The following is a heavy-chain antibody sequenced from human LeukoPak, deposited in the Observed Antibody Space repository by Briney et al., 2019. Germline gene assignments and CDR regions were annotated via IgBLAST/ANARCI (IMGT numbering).Heavy chain of an antibody. CDR2: IYITGST. CDR1: GGSIINYY. CDR3: ARLKFYDSTGYNPGYYMDV. Sequence: SETLSLTCTVSGGSIINYYWSWIRQPAGKGLEWVGHIYITGSTNYNPSLKSRLTMSVDTSKNQFSLKLRSVTAADTAVYYCARLKFYDSTGYNPGYYMDVWGKGITVTVSS. J-gene: IGHJ6*03. D-gene: IGHD3-22*01. V-gene: IGHV4-4*07.